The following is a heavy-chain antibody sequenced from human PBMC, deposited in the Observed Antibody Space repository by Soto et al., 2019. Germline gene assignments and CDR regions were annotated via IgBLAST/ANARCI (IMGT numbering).Heavy chain of an antibody. D-gene: IGHD6-13*01. Sequence: EVQLVESGGGLVQPGGSLRLSCAASGFTFSSSSMNWVRQAPGKGLEWVSYISSSSSTIYYAGSVKGRFTISRDNAKNALYLQMNSLRAEDTAVYDCARHPERIAEIGWFDPWGQGTLVTVSS. CDR1: GFTFSSSS. CDR3: ARHPERIAEIGWFDP. CDR2: ISSSSSTI. V-gene: IGHV3-48*01. J-gene: IGHJ5*02.